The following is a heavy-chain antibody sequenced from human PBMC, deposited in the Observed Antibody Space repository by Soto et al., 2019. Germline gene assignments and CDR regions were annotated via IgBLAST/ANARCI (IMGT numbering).Heavy chain of an antibody. D-gene: IGHD5-18*01. Sequence: GGSLRLSCAASGFTFSDYYMSWIRQAPGKGLEWVSYISSSGSTIYYADSVKGRSTISRDNAKNSLYLQMNSLRAEDTAVYYCASGPIQLWLEFDYWGQGTLVTVSS. CDR2: ISSSGSTI. V-gene: IGHV3-11*01. CDR3: ASGPIQLWLEFDY. CDR1: GFTFSDYY. J-gene: IGHJ4*02.